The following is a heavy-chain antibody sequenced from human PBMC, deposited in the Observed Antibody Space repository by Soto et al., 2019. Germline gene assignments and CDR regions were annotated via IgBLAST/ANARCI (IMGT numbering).Heavy chain of an antibody. J-gene: IGHJ5*02. CDR2: INPATGNT. CDR1: GYSFATYA. V-gene: IGHV1-3*01. Sequence: QVQLVQSGAEVKKPGTSVKVSCKASGYSFATYAIHWVRQAPAQGLEWMGWINPATGNTEYSDKFQDRVTFTRDTSATTAYMELRGLRSEDTAVYYCARRYKSAGWLEPWGQGTLVTVSS. CDR3: ARRYKSAGWLEP. D-gene: IGHD1-1*01.